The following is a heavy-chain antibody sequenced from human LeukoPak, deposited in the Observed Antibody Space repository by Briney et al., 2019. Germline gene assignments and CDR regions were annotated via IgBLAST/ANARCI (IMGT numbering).Heavy chain of an antibody. CDR3: ARAHSGYDLLTGFDY. D-gene: IGHD5-12*01. CDR1: GFTFSSYW. J-gene: IGHJ4*02. Sequence: PGGSLRLSCTASGFTFSSYWMSWVRQAPGKGLEWVANIKQDGSEKYYVDSVKGRFTISRDNAKNSLYLQMNSLRAEDTAVYYCARAHSGYDLLTGFDYWGQGTLVTVSS. CDR2: IKQDGSEK. V-gene: IGHV3-7*04.